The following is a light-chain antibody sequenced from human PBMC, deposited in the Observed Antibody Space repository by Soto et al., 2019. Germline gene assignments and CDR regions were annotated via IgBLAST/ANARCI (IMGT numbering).Light chain of an antibody. J-gene: IGKJ4*01. V-gene: IGKV3-20*01. CDR1: QRVSSSY. CDR3: QQYDTSPIT. CDR2: RAS. Sequence: EIVLTQSPGTLSLSPGERATLSCRASQRVSSSYLAWYQQKPGQAPRLLIYRASSRDTGIPDRFSGSGSGTDFTLTISRLEPEDFAVYYCQQYDTSPITFGGGAKVESK.